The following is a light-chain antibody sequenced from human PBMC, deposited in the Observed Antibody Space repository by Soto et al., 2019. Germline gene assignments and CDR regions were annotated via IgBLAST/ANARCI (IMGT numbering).Light chain of an antibody. CDR1: SGYSNYK. J-gene: IGLJ2*01. CDR3: GADHGSGSNFAMV. V-gene: IGLV9-49*01. CDR2: VGTGDSVE. Sequence: QSVLTQPPSASASLGASVTLTCTLTSGYSNYKVDWYQQRPGKGPRFLMRVGTGDSVEPKGDGIPDRFSVLGSGLNRYLTIKNIQEEDESDCHCGADHGSGSNFAMVFGGGTKLTVL.